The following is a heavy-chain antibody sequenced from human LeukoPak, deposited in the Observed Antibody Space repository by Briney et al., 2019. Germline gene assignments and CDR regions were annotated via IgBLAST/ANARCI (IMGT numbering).Heavy chain of an antibody. CDR1: GASIITDTYC. Sequence: SETLSLTCTVSGASIITDTYCWGWIRQSPGKGLEWIGSIYSGSTYYNPSLKSRVTISADTSKNPLSLKLSSVTATDTAFYYCARYQLPNYYGMDVWGQGTTVTVSS. D-gene: IGHD2-2*01. CDR2: IYSGST. V-gene: IGHV4-39*01. CDR3: ARYQLPNYYGMDV. J-gene: IGHJ6*02.